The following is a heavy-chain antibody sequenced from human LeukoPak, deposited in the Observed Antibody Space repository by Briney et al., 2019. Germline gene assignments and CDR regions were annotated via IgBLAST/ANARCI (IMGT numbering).Heavy chain of an antibody. J-gene: IGHJ4*02. CDR2: IYYSGST. D-gene: IGHD2-15*01. CDR1: GGSISSSSYY. Sequence: SETLSLTCTVSGGSISSSSYYWGWIRQPPGKGLEWIGSIYYSGSTYYNPSLKSRVTISVDTSKNQFSLKLSSVTAADTAVYYCARARGGSFQGPNFDYWGQGTLVTVSS. CDR3: ARARGGSFQGPNFDY. V-gene: IGHV4-39*01.